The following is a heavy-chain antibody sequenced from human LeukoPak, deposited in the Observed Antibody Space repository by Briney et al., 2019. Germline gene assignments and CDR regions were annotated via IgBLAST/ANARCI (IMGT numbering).Heavy chain of an antibody. CDR2: ISGSGGST. Sequence: GGSLRLSCAASGFTFSSYAMTWVRQAPGKGLEWVSGISGSGGSTYYADPVKGRFTISRDNSKNTLYLQMNSLRAEDTAVYHCAKGHRDIVVVPAASWYFDYWGQGTLVTVSS. V-gene: IGHV3-23*01. D-gene: IGHD2-2*01. J-gene: IGHJ4*02. CDR1: GFTFSSYA. CDR3: AKGHRDIVVVPAASWYFDY.